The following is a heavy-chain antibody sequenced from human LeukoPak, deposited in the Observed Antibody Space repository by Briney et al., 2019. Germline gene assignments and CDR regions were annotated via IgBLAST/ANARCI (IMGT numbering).Heavy chain of an antibody. D-gene: IGHD5-12*01. CDR1: TDTFSTSG. V-gene: IGHV1-69*06. Sequence: SVKVSYKTSTDTFSTSGFTWVRQAPGQGLEWMGGIIPIFGTANYAQKFQGRVTITADKSTSTAYMELSSLRSEDTAVYYCARTEDIVATMRIRESYYMDVWGKGTTVTVSS. CDR2: IIPIFGTA. CDR3: ARTEDIVATMRIRESYYMDV. J-gene: IGHJ6*03.